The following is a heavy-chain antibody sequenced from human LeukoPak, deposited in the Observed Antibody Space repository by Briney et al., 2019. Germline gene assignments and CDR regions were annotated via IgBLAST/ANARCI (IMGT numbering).Heavy chain of an antibody. Sequence: GGSLRLSCAASGFTFDKAWMTWVRQAPGKGLEWVAFIRYDGSNKYYADSVKGRFTISRDNAKNSLYLQMNSLRAEDTAVYYCARALGIGYCTNGVCYTSSYWGQGTLVTVSS. CDR1: GFTFDKAW. CDR3: ARALGIGYCTNGVCYTSSY. V-gene: IGHV3-30*02. CDR2: IRYDGSNK. D-gene: IGHD2-8*01. J-gene: IGHJ4*02.